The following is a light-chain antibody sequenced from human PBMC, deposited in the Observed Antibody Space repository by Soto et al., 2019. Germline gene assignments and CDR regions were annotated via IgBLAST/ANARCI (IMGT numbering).Light chain of an antibody. V-gene: IGLV2-11*01. CDR2: DVT. CDR3: CSYAGSYTHV. J-gene: IGLJ1*01. CDR1: SSDVGRYNY. Sequence: QSVLTQPRSVSXXPGQSVTISCTGTSSDVGRYNYVSWYQQHPGKAPKLIIYDVTKRPSGVPDRFSGSKSGNTASLTISGLQAEDEADYYCCSYAGSYTHVFGTGTKLTVL.